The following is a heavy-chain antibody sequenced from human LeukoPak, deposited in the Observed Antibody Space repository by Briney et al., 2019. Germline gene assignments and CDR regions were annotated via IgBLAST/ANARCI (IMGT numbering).Heavy chain of an antibody. V-gene: IGHV3-23*01. J-gene: IGHJ4*02. Sequence: GGSLRISCAASGFTFSSYAMSWVRQAPGNGLEWVSAISGSGGSTYYADSVKGRFTISRDNSKNTLYLQMNSLRAEDTAVYYCAKDYGLVTMDLLFDYWGQGTLVTVSS. CDR2: ISGSGGST. CDR1: GFTFSSYA. CDR3: AKDYGLVTMDLLFDY. D-gene: IGHD3-9*01.